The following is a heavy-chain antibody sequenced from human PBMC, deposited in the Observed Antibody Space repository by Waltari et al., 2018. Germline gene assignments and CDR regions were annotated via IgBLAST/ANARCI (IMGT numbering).Heavy chain of an antibody. CDR1: AWSFSGCY. V-gene: IGHV4-34*01. CDR3: AGHIAAAGPFDY. J-gene: IGHJ4*02. CDR2: INHSGST. D-gene: IGHD6-13*01. Sequence: QVQLQQWGAGLLKPSETLSLTCAVYAWSFSGCYWIWLRQPPGKGLEWIGEINHSGSTNYNPSLKSRVTISVDTSKNQFSLKLSSVTAADTAVYYCAGHIAAAGPFDYWGQGTLVTVSS.